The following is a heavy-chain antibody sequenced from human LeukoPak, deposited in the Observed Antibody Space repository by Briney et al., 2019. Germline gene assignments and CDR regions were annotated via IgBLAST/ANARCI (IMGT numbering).Heavy chain of an antibody. J-gene: IGHJ6*02. CDR3: ARGVGVAGESLDHNYYNYGMDV. CDR2: INPNSGGT. D-gene: IGHD6-19*01. Sequence: ASVKVSCKASGYTFTGYYMHWVRQAPGQGLEWMGWINPNSGGTNYAQKFQGRVTMTRDTSISTAYMELSSLRSDDTAVYYCARGVGVAGESLDHNYYNYGMDVWGQGTTVTVSS. CDR1: GYTFTGYY. V-gene: IGHV1-2*02.